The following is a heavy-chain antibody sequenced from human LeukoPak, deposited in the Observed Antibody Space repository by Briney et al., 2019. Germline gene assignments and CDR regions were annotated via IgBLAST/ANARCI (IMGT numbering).Heavy chain of an antibody. CDR3: ARDNPNSGSYLY. CDR1: GFTVSSNY. D-gene: IGHD1-26*01. Sequence: GGSLRLSCAASGFTVSSNYMSWVRQAPGKGLEWVSVINSGGSTYYADSVKGRFTISRDNSKNTLYLQMNSLRAEDTAVYYCARDNPNSGSYLYWGQGTLVTVSS. V-gene: IGHV3-66*01. J-gene: IGHJ4*02. CDR2: INSGGST.